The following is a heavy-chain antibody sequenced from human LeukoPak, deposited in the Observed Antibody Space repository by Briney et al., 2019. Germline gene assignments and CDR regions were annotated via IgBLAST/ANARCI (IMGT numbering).Heavy chain of an antibody. CDR1: GFTFSSYE. D-gene: IGHD6-13*01. CDR2: IYSGGST. V-gene: IGHV3-66*01. Sequence: GGSLRLSCAASGFTFSSYEMNWVRQAPGKGLEWVSVIYSGGSTCYADSVKGRFTISRDNSKNTLYLQMNSLRAEDTAVYYCARSRYGTTWSSSWEFDYWGQGTLVTVSS. CDR3: ARSRYGTTWSSSWEFDY. J-gene: IGHJ4*02.